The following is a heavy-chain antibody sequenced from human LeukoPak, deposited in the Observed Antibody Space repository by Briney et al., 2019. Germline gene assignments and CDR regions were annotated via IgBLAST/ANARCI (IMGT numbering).Heavy chain of an antibody. D-gene: IGHD3-3*01. CDR2: IYYSGST. J-gene: IGHJ4*02. CDR3: ARRGYYDFWSGYYEEYDY. V-gene: IGHV4-39*01. Sequence: SETLSLTCTVSGGSISSSSYYWGWIRQPPGKGLEWIGSIYYSGSTYYNPSLKSRVTISVDTSKNQFSLRLSSVTAADTAVYYCARRGYYDFWSGYYEEYDYWGQGTLVTVS. CDR1: GGSISSSSYY.